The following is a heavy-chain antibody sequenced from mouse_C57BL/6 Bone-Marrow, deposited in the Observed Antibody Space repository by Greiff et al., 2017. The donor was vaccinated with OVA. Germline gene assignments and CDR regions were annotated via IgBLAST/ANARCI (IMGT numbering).Heavy chain of an antibody. V-gene: IGHV5-12*01. CDR1: GFTFSDYY. J-gene: IGHJ3*01. CDR2: ISNGGGST. Sequence: EVKLVESGGGLVQPGGSLKLSCAASGFTFSDYYMYWVRQTPEKRLEWVAYISNGGGSTYYPDTVKGRFTISIDNANNTLYLQMSRLKSEDTAIYYCSRRHYDYDGFAYWGQGTLVTVSA. CDR3: SRRHYDYDGFAY. D-gene: IGHD2-4*01.